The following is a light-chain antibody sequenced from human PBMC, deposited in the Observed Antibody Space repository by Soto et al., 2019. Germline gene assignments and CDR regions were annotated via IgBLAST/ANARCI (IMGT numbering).Light chain of an antibody. CDR3: QQRSNWPPT. CDR1: QSVRSY. CDR2: DAS. J-gene: IGKJ2*01. Sequence: EIVLTQSPATLSLSPGERATLSCRASQSVRSYLAWYQQKHGQAPRLLIYDASNRATGIPARFSGGGSGTDFTLTISSLEPEDFAVYYCQQRSNWPPTFGQGTMLEIK. V-gene: IGKV3-11*01.